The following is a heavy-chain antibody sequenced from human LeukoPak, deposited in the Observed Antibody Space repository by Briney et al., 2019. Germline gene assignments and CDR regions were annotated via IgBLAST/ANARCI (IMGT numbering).Heavy chain of an antibody. V-gene: IGHV3-21*06. CDR2: ISSSSSYI. D-gene: IGHD1-26*01. CDR3: ARIIGISGTYPTDY. CDR1: GFTFSSYS. Sequence: GGSLRLSCAASGFTFSSYSMNWVRQAPGKGLEWVSSISSSSSYIYYADSMKGRFIISRDNARNSLYLEMNSLRAEDTAVYYCARIIGISGTYPTDYWGQGTLVTVSS. J-gene: IGHJ4*02.